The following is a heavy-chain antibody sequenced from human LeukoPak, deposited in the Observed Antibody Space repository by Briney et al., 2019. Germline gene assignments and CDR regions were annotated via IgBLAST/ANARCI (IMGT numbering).Heavy chain of an antibody. CDR3: ARVRGYYYGSGSYSRFPYYFDY. CDR1: GGSISSYY. V-gene: IGHV4-59*12. Sequence: SETLSLTCTVSGGSISSYYWSWIRQPPGKGLEWIGYIYYSGSTNYNPSLKSRVTISVDTSKNQFSLKLSSVTAADTAVYYCARVRGYYYGSGSYSRFPYYFDYWGQGTLVTVSS. CDR2: IYYSGST. D-gene: IGHD3-10*01. J-gene: IGHJ4*02.